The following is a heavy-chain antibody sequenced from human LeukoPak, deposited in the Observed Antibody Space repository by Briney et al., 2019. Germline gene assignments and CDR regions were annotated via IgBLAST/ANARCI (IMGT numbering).Heavy chain of an antibody. CDR1: GFTFSSYG. V-gene: IGHV3-30*18. Sequence: GGSLRLSCAASGFTFSSYGMHWVRQPPGKGLEWVGAISYDGRNKEYVDPVKGRFTISRDNSKNALYLQVNSLRAEDTAVYYCAKDRGYSHGCEYWGQKPLVTVSS. CDR3: AKDRGYSHGCEY. CDR2: ISYDGRNK. D-gene: IGHD5-12*01. J-gene: IGHJ4*02.